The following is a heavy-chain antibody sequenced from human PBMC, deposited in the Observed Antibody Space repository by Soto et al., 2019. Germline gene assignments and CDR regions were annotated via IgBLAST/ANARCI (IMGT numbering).Heavy chain of an antibody. CDR1: GYTLTELS. V-gene: IGHV1-24*01. CDR2: FDPEDGET. J-gene: IGHJ6*03. Sequence: PVKVSRKVSGYTLTELSIHCVLLAPGKGLEGMGGFDPEDGETIYAQKFQGRVTMSEDTSTDTAYMELSSLRSEDTAVYYCATVDQYCSRTSCGYYMAVRGKGTTVTVSS. D-gene: IGHD2-2*01. CDR3: ATVDQYCSRTSCGYYMAV.